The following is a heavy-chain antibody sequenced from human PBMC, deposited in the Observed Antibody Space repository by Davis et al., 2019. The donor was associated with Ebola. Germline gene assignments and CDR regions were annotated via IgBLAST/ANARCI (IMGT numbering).Heavy chain of an antibody. CDR2: INHSGST. CDR3: ARGRGYSYGYGY. CDR1: GGSFSGYY. D-gene: IGHD5-18*01. Sequence: PSETLSLTCAVYGGSFSGYYWGWIRQPPGKGLEWIGEINHSGSTNYNPSLKSRVTISVDTSKNQFSLKLSSVTAADTAVYYCARGRGYSYGYGYWGQGTLVTVSS. J-gene: IGHJ4*02. V-gene: IGHV4-34*01.